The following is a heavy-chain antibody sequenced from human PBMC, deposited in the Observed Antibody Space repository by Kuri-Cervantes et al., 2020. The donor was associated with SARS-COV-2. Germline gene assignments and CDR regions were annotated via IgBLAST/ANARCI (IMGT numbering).Heavy chain of an antibody. CDR1: GSSISSYY. CDR2: IYYSGST. Sequence: GSLRLSCTVSGSSISSYYWSWIRQPPGKGLEWIGSIYYSGSTYYNPSLKSRVTISVDTSKNQFSLKLSSVTAADTAVYYCARHEYSSSWVDYWGQGTLVTVSS. D-gene: IGHD6-13*01. J-gene: IGHJ4*02. V-gene: IGHV4-39*01. CDR3: ARHEYSSSWVDY.